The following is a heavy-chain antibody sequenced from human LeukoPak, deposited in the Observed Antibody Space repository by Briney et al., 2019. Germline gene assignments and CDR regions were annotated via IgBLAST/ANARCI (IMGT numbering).Heavy chain of an antibody. CDR2: ISYDGSNR. V-gene: IGHV3-30*04. CDR3: ARDQSSVAGTTYNWFDP. J-gene: IGHJ5*02. D-gene: IGHD6-19*01. CDR1: GFTFSNYA. Sequence: GRSLRLSCAASGFTFSNYAMHWVRQAPGKELEWVALISYDGSNRDYADSVKGRFTISRDDSKNTLYLQMNSLRAEDTAVYYCARDQSSVAGTTYNWFDPWGQGTLVTVSS.